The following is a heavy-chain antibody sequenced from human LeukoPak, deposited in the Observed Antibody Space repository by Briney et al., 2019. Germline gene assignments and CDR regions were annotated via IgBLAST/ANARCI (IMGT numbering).Heavy chain of an antibody. CDR3: AKDSSSYDWGYMDV. J-gene: IGHJ6*03. CDR2: IGGSDGRT. Sequence: GGSLRLSCAASGFTFSTYAMSWVRQAPGKGLEWVSLIGGSDGRTRYADSVKGRFTVSRDNSKNTLYLEMNSLRAEDTAVYYCAKDSSSYDWGYMDVWGKGTTVTISS. CDR1: GFTFSTYA. D-gene: IGHD3-22*01. V-gene: IGHV3-23*01.